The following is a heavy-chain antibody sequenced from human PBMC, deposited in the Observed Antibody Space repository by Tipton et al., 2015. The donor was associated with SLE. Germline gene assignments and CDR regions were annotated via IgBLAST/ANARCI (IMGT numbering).Heavy chain of an antibody. V-gene: IGHV3-48*01. CDR2: ISSSSSTI. J-gene: IGHJ6*02. CDR1: GFTFSSYS. Sequence: GSLRLSCAASGFTFSSYSMNWVRQAPGKGLEWVSYISSSSSTIYYADSVKGRFTISRDNAKNSLYLQMNSLRAEDTAVYYCARDRSAIFVTFYGMDVWGQGTTVTVSS. D-gene: IGHD3-3*01. CDR3: ARDRSAIFVTFYGMDV.